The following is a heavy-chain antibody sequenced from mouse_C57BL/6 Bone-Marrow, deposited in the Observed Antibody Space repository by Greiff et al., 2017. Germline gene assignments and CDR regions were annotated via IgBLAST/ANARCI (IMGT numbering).Heavy chain of an antibody. D-gene: IGHD1-1*01. CDR3: ASSEDICYCYYFDY. CDR2: IYPGDGDT. J-gene: IGHJ2*01. V-gene: IGHV1-80*01. Sequence: QVQLKESGAELVKPGASVKISCKASGYAFSSYWMNWVKQRPGTGLEWIGQIYPGDGDTNYNGTFKGKATLTVDKSSSTAYMQLSSLTSEDSAVYFGASSEDICYCYYFDYWGQGTTLTVSS. CDR1: GYAFSSYW.